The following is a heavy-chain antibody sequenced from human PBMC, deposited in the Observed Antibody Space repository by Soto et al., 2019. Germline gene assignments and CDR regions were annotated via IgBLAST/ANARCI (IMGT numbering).Heavy chain of an antibody. D-gene: IGHD2-15*01. CDR1: GFTFSSYD. CDR3: ARGYCSGGSCYSAYYYYGMDV. J-gene: IGHJ6*01. Sequence: EVQLVESGGGLVQPGGSLRLSCAASGFTFSSYDMHWVRQATGKGLEWVSAIGTAGDTYYPGSVKGRFTISRENAKNSLYLQMNSLRAEDTAVYYCARGYCSGGSCYSAYYYYGMDVW. V-gene: IGHV3-13*01. CDR2: IGTAGDT.